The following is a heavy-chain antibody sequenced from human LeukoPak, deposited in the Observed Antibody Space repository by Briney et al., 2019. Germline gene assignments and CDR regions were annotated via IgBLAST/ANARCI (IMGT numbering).Heavy chain of an antibody. Sequence: SETLSLTCTVSGGSISSYYWSWIRQPAGKGLEWIGRIYTSGSTNYNPSLKSRVTMSVDTSKNQFSLKLSSVAAADTAVYYCARGGSSLGYCSSTSCPYNWFDPWGQGTLVTVSS. CDR3: ARGGSSLGYCSSTSCPYNWFDP. CDR1: GGSISSYY. D-gene: IGHD2-2*01. V-gene: IGHV4-4*07. CDR2: IYTSGST. J-gene: IGHJ5*02.